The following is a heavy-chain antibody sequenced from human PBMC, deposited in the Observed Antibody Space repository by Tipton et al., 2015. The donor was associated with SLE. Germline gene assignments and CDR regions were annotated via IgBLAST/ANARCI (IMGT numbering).Heavy chain of an antibody. CDR2: ISSSSSYI. D-gene: IGHD6-19*01. V-gene: IGHV3-21*04. J-gene: IGHJ4*02. Sequence: SLRLSCAASGFTFSSYSMNWVRQAPGRGLEWVSSISSSSSYIYYADSVKSRFTISRDNAKNSLYLQMNSLRAEDTAVYYCAKESVAGPFDYWGQGTLVTVSS. CDR1: GFTFSSYS. CDR3: AKESVAGPFDY.